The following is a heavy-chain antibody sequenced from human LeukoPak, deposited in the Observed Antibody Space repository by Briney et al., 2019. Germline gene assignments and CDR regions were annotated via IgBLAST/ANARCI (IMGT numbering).Heavy chain of an antibody. D-gene: IGHD3-22*01. CDR1: GFTFSSYA. CDR3: ARAANYYDSSGYYSGRFDY. J-gene: IGHJ4*02. CDR2: ISGSGGST. Sequence: GGSLRLSCAASGFTFSSYAMSWVRQAPGKGLEWVSAISGSGGSTYYADSVKGRFTISRDNSKNTLYLQMNSLRAEDTAVYYCARAANYYDSSGYYSGRFDYWGQGTLVTVSS. V-gene: IGHV3-23*01.